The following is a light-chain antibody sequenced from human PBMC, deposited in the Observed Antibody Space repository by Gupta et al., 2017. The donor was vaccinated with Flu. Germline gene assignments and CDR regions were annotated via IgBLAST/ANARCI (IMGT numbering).Light chain of an antibody. Sequence: CRSSQGILHSNGYNYLDWYLQKPGQSPQLLIYLGSNRASGVPDRFSGSGSGTDFTLRISRVEAEDVGVYYCMQALQTPVTFGPGTKVDI. V-gene: IGKV2-28*01. J-gene: IGKJ3*01. CDR1: QGILHSNGYNY. CDR3: MQALQTPVT. CDR2: LGS.